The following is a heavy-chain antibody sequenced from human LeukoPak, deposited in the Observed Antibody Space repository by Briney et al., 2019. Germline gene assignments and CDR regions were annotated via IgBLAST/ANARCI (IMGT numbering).Heavy chain of an antibody. J-gene: IGHJ4*02. CDR1: GYTVSSNY. D-gene: IGHD6-13*01. Sequence: GGSQRLSCLVSGYTVSSNYMSWVRQAPGKGLEWVSVIYSGGSTYYADSVKGRFTISRDSSKNTVFLQMNSLRAEDTAVYYCARGGYSSSWSNWGQGTLVTVSS. CDR2: IYSGGST. CDR3: ARGGYSSSWSN. V-gene: IGHV3-66*01.